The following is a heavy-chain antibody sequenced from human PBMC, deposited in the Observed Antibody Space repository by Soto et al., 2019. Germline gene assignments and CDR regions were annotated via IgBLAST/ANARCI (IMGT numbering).Heavy chain of an antibody. Sequence: PGGSLRLSCAASGFTFSSYGLHWVRQAPGKGLEWVAVIWFDGSNKFYADSVKGRFTLSRDNSKNTVSLQMNSLRDEASAAYYCATTGPYWGQGTLVTVSS. CDR1: GFTFSSYG. J-gene: IGHJ4*02. CDR2: IWFDGSNK. CDR3: ATTGPY. V-gene: IGHV3-33*01.